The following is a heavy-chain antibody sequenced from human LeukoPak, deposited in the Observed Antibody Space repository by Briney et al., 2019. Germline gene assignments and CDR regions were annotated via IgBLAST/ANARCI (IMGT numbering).Heavy chain of an antibody. J-gene: IGHJ5*02. CDR1: GYSFTSNW. Sequence: LGESLKISCKGSGYSFTSNWIGWVRQKPGKGLEWMGIIYPGDSDTRYSPSFQGQVTISADKSISTAYLQWSSLKASDTAMYYCERHASGPNWFDPWGQGTLVTVSS. V-gene: IGHV5-51*01. CDR2: IYPGDSDT. D-gene: IGHD3-10*01. CDR3: ERHASGPNWFDP.